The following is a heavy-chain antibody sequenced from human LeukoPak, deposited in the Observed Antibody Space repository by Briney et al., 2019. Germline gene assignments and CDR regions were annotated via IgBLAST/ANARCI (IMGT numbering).Heavy chain of an antibody. CDR2: ISGSGGST. D-gene: IGHD6-13*01. CDR1: GFTFSSYA. Sequence: GGSLRLSCAASGFTFSSYAMSWVRQAPGKGLEWVSVISGSGGSTHYADSVKGRFTISRDSSKNTLYLQMNSLRAEDTAVYYCAKEAGYSSTWCDYWGQGTLVTVSS. CDR3: AKEAGYSSTWCDY. V-gene: IGHV3-23*01. J-gene: IGHJ4*02.